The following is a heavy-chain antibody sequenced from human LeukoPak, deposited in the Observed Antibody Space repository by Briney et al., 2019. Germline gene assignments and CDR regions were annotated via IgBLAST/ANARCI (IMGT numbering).Heavy chain of an antibody. CDR1: GYTFTSYY. CDR3: ARDPRGWIQLWLGYFDY. CDR2: INPSGGST. V-gene: IGHV1-46*01. J-gene: IGHJ4*02. Sequence: ASVKVSCKASGYTFTSYYMHWVRQAPGQGLEWMGIINPSGGSTSYAQKFQGRVTITADKSTSTAYMELSSLRSEDTAVYYCARDPRGWIQLWLGYFDYWGQGTLVTVSS. D-gene: IGHD5-18*01.